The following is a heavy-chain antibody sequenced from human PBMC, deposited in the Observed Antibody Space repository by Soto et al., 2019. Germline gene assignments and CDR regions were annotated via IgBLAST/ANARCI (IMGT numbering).Heavy chain of an antibody. D-gene: IGHD3-10*01. CDR2: IYYTGST. J-gene: IGHJ6*02. V-gene: IGHV4-31*03. Sequence: QVQLQESGPGLVKPSQTLSLTCTVSGASISSGGYYWSWIRQHPGKGLEWIGYIYYTGSTYYNPSLKRRVTISVDTSKNQFSLKLSSVTAADTAVYYCARDLRFRGFYGMDVWGQGTTVTVSS. CDR1: GASISSGGYY. CDR3: ARDLRFRGFYGMDV.